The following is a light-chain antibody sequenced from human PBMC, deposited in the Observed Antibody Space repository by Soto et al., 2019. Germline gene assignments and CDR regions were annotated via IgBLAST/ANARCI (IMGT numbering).Light chain of an antibody. Sequence: QAVVTQEPSVSGAPGQRVTISCTGSSSNLGAGFDVHWYQQFPGTAPKLLIYATNSRPSGVPERFSGSKSGTSASLAVTGLLAEDEADYFCLSYDSSLRGFVFGTGTKLTVL. J-gene: IGLJ1*01. V-gene: IGLV1-40*01. CDR2: ATN. CDR1: SSNLGAGFD. CDR3: LSYDSSLRGFV.